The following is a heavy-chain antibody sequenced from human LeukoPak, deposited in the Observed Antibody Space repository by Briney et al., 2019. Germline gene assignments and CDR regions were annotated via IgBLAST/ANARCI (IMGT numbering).Heavy chain of an antibody. CDR3: ARDPSNTSGFYAYLDS. Sequence: AAVKVSCKASGYTFTSHGISWVRQAPGQGLEWMGLISAYNGDTKYAQKTQGRVTVTTDASTSTAYMELRSLRSDDTAMYYCARDPSNTSGFYAYLDSRGQGNLVTVSS. V-gene: IGHV1-18*01. CDR2: ISAYNGDT. J-gene: IGHJ4*02. D-gene: IGHD6-19*01. CDR1: GYTFTSHG.